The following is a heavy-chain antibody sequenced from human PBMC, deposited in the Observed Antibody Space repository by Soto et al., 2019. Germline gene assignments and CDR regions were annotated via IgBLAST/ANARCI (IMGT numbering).Heavy chain of an antibody. CDR3: AVRLGYCSSTSCPMYYYYYGMDV. J-gene: IGHJ6*02. D-gene: IGHD2-2*01. CDR2: IIPILGIA. CDR1: GYTFTSYA. V-gene: IGHV1-69*04. Sequence: ASVKVSCKASGYTFTSYAMHWVRQAPGQGLEWMGRIIPILGIANYAQKFQGRVTITADKSTSTAYMELSSLRSEDTAVYYCAVRLGYCSSTSCPMYYYYYGMDVWGQGTTVTVSS.